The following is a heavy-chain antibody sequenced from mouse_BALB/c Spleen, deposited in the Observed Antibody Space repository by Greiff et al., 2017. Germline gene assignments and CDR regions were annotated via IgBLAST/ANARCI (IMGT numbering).Heavy chain of an antibody. V-gene: IGHV1S137*01. J-gene: IGHJ1*01. D-gene: IGHD2-1*01. CDR3: AKYGGNYGYWDFDD. CDR2: ISTYYGDA. Sequence: VQLQQSGAELVRPGVSVKISCKGSGYTFTDYAMHWVKQSHAKSLEWIGVISTYYGDASYNQKFKGKATMTVDKSSSTAYMELARLTSEDSAIYSGAKYGGNYGYWDFDDWGAGTTVTVSS. CDR1: GYTFTDYA.